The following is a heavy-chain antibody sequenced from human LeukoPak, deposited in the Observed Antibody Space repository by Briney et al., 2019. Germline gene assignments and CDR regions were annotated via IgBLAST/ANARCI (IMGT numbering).Heavy chain of an antibody. J-gene: IGHJ6*03. CDR3: ARDSSSWSHYYYYMDV. Sequence: PSETLSLTCTVSGGSISSSSYYWGWIRQPPGKGLEWIGSIYYSGSTYYNPSLKSRVTISVDTSKNQFSLKLSSVTAADTAVYYCARDSSSWSHYYYYMDVWGKGTTVTVSS. CDR1: GGSISSSSYY. CDR2: IYYSGST. V-gene: IGHV4-39*07. D-gene: IGHD6-13*01.